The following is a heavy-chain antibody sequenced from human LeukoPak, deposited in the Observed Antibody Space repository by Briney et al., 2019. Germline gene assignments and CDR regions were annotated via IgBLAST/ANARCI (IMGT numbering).Heavy chain of an antibody. Sequence: PGESLRLACAASGFTFSSYGMHWVCQAPGKGLEWVSAIRDSGSSTHYADSVKGRFTTSRDNSKNTLFLQMNSLRAEDTAIYYCAKYGPQDSGSSHFDYWGQGALVTVSS. V-gene: IGHV3-23*01. D-gene: IGHD1-26*01. J-gene: IGHJ4*02. CDR1: GFTFSSYG. CDR2: IRDSGSST. CDR3: AKYGPQDSGSSHFDY.